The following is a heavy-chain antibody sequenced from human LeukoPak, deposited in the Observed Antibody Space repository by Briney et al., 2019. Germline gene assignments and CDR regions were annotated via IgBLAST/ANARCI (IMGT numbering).Heavy chain of an antibody. D-gene: IGHD4-17*01. CDR3: ARKGEHYGDYDY. V-gene: IGHV1-2*02. Sequence: GVSVKVSCKASGYTFTGYFLHWVRQAPGQGLEWMGWILPNTGGTHYAQKFQGRVTVTRDTSISTAYMEVSRLTSDDTAVYYCARKGEHYGDYDYWGQGTLVTVSS. CDR2: ILPNTGGT. J-gene: IGHJ4*02. CDR1: GYTFTGYF.